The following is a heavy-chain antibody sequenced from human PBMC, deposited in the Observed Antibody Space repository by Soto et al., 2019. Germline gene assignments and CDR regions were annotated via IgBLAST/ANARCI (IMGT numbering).Heavy chain of an antibody. J-gene: IGHJ4*01. CDR1: GFAFATYA. CDR3: LRSPHIFER. Sequence: EVQLVESGGGLVQPGGSMRLSCAASGFAFATYAMHWVRQTAGKGLEWVSRMDSGGGDTAYADYVRGRFSISRDNAKNTFYLQMNSRRDDETAVYYCLRSPHIFERWGQGNRVTVSS. CDR2: MDSGGGDT. V-gene: IGHV3-74*01. D-gene: IGHD3-3*02.